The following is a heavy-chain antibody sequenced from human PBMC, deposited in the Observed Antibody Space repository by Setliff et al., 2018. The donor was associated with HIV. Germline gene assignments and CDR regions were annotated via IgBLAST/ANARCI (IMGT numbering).Heavy chain of an antibody. D-gene: IGHD6-19*01. CDR1: GYTFKTYG. Sequence: ASVKVSCKASGYTFKTYGISWVRQAPGHGLEWMGWISPYNGHTNYAQNFQGRFTMSKDNAKNSLFLQMNSLRSDDTAVYFCARLGSGWSDSYYYAMDIWGQGTTVTVSS. J-gene: IGHJ6*02. CDR2: ISPYNGHT. CDR3: ARLGSGWSDSYYYAMDI. V-gene: IGHV1-18*01.